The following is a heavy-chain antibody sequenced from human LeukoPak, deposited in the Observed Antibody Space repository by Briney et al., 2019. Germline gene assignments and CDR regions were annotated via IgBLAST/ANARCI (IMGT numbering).Heavy chain of an antibody. J-gene: IGHJ5*02. Sequence: SQTLSLTCTVSGGSISSGDYYWSWIRQPPGKGLEWIGYIYYSGSTYYNPSLKSRVTISVDTSKNQFSLKLSSVTAADTAVYYCARAPRPNPYNWFDPWGQGTLVTVSP. V-gene: IGHV4-30-4*08. CDR2: IYYSGST. CDR3: ARAPRPNPYNWFDP. CDR1: GGSISSGDYY.